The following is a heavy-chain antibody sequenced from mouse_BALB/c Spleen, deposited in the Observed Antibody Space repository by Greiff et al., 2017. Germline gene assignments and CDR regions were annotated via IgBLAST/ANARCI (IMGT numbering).Heavy chain of an antibody. CDR2: IWSGGST. CDR3: ARKGRYDGDYYAMDY. Sequence: QVHVKQSGPGLVQPSQSLSITCTVSGFSLTSYGVHWVRQSPGKGLEWLGVIWSGGSTDYNAAFISRLSISKDNSKSQVFFKMNSLQANDTAIYYCARKGRYDGDYYAMDYWGQGTSVTVSS. V-gene: IGHV2-2*02. J-gene: IGHJ4*01. D-gene: IGHD2-14*01. CDR1: GFSLTSYG.